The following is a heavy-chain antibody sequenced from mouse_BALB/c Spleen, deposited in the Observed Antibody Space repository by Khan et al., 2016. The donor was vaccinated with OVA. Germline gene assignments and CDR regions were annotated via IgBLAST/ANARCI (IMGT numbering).Heavy chain of an antibody. CDR3: AREASSWDFAFPY. J-gene: IGHJ3*01. Sequence: VQLQQSGPELVEPGASVKMSCKASGYTFTNYVIHWVKQKPGQGLEWIGYINPDNAGTRYNEKFKVKATLTSDISYTSAYMELLSLTSEDSAVYYCAREASSWDFAFPYWGQGTLVTVSA. V-gene: IGHV1S136*01. D-gene: IGHD4-1*01. CDR1: GYTFTNYV. CDR2: INPDNAGT.